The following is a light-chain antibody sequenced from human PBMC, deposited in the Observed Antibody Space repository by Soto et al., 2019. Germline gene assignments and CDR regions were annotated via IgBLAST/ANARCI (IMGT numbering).Light chain of an antibody. J-gene: IGKJ4*01. V-gene: IGKV1-12*01. CDR2: AAS. CDR1: QDISSC. CDR3: QQANSLPLT. Sequence: ENQMTPSPSSLSASVVEKVTITYRASQDISSCLDWYQQKPGKAPKLLIYAASSLKSGVPSRFSGSGSGTDFTLTISRLQPEDFATYYCQQANSLPLTFGGGTKVDIK.